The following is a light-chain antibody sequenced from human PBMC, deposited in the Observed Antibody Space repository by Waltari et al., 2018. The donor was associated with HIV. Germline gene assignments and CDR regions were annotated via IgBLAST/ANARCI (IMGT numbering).Light chain of an antibody. CDR2: KAS. Sequence: DIQMTQSPSTLSASVGDRVTIPCRASQSISSWLAWYKQKPGKAPKLLIYKASSLESGVPSRFSGSGSGTEFTLTISSLQPDDFATYYCQQYNSYSMYTFGQGTKLEIK. CDR3: QQYNSYSMYT. V-gene: IGKV1-5*03. CDR1: QSISSW. J-gene: IGKJ2*01.